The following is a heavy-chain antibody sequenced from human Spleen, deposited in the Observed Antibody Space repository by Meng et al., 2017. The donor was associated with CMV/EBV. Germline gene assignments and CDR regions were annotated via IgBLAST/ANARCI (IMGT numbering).Heavy chain of an antibody. Sequence: GESLKISCAASGFRLDDHGMSWVRQAPGKGLEWVSGINWNGGSTGYADSVQGRFTISRDNAKNSLYLQMNSLRAEDTAVYYCARGNDSSGYYFYWYYYYGMDVWGQGTTVTVSS. CDR1: GFRLDDHG. J-gene: IGHJ6*02. CDR3: ARGNDSSGYYFYWYYYYGMDV. CDR2: INWNGGST. D-gene: IGHD3-22*01. V-gene: IGHV3-20*04.